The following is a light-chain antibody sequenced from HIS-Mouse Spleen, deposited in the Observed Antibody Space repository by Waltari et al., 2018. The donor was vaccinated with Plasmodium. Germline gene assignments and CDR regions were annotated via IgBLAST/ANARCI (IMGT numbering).Light chain of an antibody. J-gene: IGKJ3*01. V-gene: IGKV3-15*01. CDR2: GAS. CDR3: QQYNNWSFT. Sequence: EIVMTQSPATLSVSLGERATLSCRARQSVSSNLAWYQQKPGQAPRLLIYGASTRATGIPARFSGSGSGTEFTLTISSLQSEDFAVYYCQQYNNWSFTFGPGTKVDIK. CDR1: QSVSSN.